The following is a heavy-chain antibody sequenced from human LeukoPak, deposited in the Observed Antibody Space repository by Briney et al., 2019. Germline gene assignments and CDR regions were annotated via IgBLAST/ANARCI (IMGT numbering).Heavy chain of an antibody. J-gene: IGHJ3*02. V-gene: IGHV3-66*01. CDR1: GFTVRYNY. D-gene: IGHD3-10*01. CDR3: ARDLDGSGAFDI. CDR2: IYRGGNT. Sequence: GGSLRLSCAASGFTVRYNYMSWVRQAPGKGLEWVSVIYRGGNTYYADSVKGTFTISRDNSKNTLYLQMNSLRAEDAAVYYCARDLDGSGAFDIWGQGTMVTVSS.